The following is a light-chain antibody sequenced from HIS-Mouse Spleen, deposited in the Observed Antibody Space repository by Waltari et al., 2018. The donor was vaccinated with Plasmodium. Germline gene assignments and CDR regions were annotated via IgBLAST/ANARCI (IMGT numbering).Light chain of an antibody. V-gene: IGLV3-1*01. CDR3: QAWDSSTVV. Sequence: SYELTQPPSVSVSPGQTASITCSGGNLGSKYACWYQQKPGQSPVLVIYQDSNRPSGIPERFSGSNSGNTATLTISGTQAMDEADYYCQAWDSSTVVFGGGTKLTVL. CDR2: QDS. J-gene: IGLJ2*01. CDR1: NLGSKY.